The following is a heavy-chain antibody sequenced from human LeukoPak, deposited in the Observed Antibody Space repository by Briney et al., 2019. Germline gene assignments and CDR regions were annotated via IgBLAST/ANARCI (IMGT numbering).Heavy chain of an antibody. J-gene: IGHJ4*02. CDR1: GGSFSGYY. CDR2: INHSGST. V-gene: IGHV4-34*01. D-gene: IGHD2-2*02. CDR3: ARTGFSKVVPAAIGFDGKPPHPLDY. Sequence: SETLSLTCAVYGGSFSGYYWSWIRQPPGKGLEWIGEINHSGSTNYNPSLKSRVTISVDTSKNQFSLKLSSVTAADTAVYYCARTGFSKVVPAAIGFDGKPPHPLDYWGQGTLVTVSS.